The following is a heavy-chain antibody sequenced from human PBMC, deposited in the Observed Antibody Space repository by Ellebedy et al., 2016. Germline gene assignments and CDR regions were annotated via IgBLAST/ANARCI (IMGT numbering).Heavy chain of an antibody. CDR3: ATFFRNFYDSSGSFDY. V-gene: IGHV4-59*08. CDR2: IHYSGTI. D-gene: IGHD3-22*01. CDR1: GGSTDNYF. J-gene: IGHJ4*02. Sequence: SETLSLTXNVSGGSTDNYFWSWIRQPPGKGLQWIGNIHYSGTINNNPSLKSRVTISIDRSKKQFSLRLISVTAADTAVYYCATFFRNFYDSSGSFDYWGQGILVTVSS.